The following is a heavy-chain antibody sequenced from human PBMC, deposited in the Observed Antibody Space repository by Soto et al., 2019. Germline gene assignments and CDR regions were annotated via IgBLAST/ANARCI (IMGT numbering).Heavy chain of an antibody. CDR1: GGSVTSHH. CDR3: ARDMHAGSPQYFHP. D-gene: IGHD2-8*01. CDR2: TSYTGNT. J-gene: IGHJ5*02. V-gene: IGHV4-59*02. Sequence: PETLSLTYFVSGGSVTSHHWSWSRQLPGQGLEWIAYTSYTGNTNYNPSLQSRVTISLDTSKNQLSLKLTSMTAADTAVYYCARDMHAGSPQYFHPCGPGTLLSV.